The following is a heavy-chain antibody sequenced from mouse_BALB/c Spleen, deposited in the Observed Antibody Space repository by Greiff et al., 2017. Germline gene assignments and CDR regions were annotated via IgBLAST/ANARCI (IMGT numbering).Heavy chain of an antibody. V-gene: IGHV10-1*02. D-gene: IGHD1-1*01. CDR2: IRSKSNNYAT. CDR1: GFTFNTYA. CDR3: VRPHYYGSSLFAY. Sequence: EVQGVESGGGLVQPKGSLKLSCAASGFTFNTYAMNWVRQAPGKGLEWVARIRSKSNNYATYYADSVKDRFTISRDDSQSMLYLQMNNLKTEDTAMYYCVRPHYYGSSLFAYWGQGTLVTVSA. J-gene: IGHJ3*01.